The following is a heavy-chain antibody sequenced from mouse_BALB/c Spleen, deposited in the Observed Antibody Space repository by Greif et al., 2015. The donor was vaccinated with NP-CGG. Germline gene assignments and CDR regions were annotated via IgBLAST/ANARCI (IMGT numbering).Heavy chain of an antibody. V-gene: IGHV14-3*02. D-gene: IGHD2-14*01. CDR2: IDPANGNT. CDR1: GFNIKDTY. J-gene: IGHJ4*01. CDR3: ATPYADDYAMDY. Sequence: VQLQQSGAELVKPGASVKLSCTASGFNIKDTYMQWVKQRPEQGLEWIGRIDPANGNTKYDPKFQGKATITADTSSNTAYLQLSSLTSEDTAVYYCATPYADDYAMDYWGQGTSVTVSS.